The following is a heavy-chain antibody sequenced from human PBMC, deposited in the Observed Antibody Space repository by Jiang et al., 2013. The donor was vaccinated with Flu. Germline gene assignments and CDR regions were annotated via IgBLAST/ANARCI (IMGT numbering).Heavy chain of an antibody. CDR3: ARDKGGYAFDY. V-gene: IGHV3-48*02. CDR2: ISRYSTSM. D-gene: IGHD5-12*01. J-gene: IGHJ4*03. Sequence: VQLVESGGGLVQPGGSLRLSCAGSGFTFSSFSMNWVRQAPGKGLEWVSFISRYSTSMYYADSVKGRFTISRDNAKNSLYLQMNSLRDDDTAVYYCARDKGGYAFDYVGPGTLVTVSS. CDR1: GFTFSSFS.